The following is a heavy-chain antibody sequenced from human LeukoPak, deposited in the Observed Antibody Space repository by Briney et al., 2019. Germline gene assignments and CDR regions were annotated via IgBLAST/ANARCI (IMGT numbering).Heavy chain of an antibody. D-gene: IGHD1-26*01. J-gene: IGHJ4*02. CDR2: ISDSGSSI. Sequence: GGSLRLSCAASGFTFSNYEMNWVRQAPGKGLEWVSYISDSGSSIYYADSVKGRFTISRDSAKNSLYLQMNSLRAEDTAVYYCASVTIVGPTADYWGQGTLVTVSS. V-gene: IGHV3-48*03. CDR1: GFTFSNYE. CDR3: ASVTIVGPTADY.